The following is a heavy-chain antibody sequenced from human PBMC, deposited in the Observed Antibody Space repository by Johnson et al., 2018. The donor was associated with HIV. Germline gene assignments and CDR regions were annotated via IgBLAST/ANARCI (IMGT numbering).Heavy chain of an antibody. V-gene: IGHV3-7*05. D-gene: IGHD2-8*01. Sequence: EKLVESGGGLVQPGGSLRLSCAASGFTFSTYWMSWVRQAPGKGLEWVAKIRQDGSEKYYVDSVKGRFTISRDNAKNSLYLQMNSRRAEDTAVYYCASADYNGGSPGAFDIWGQGTTVTVSS. CDR2: IRQDGSEK. CDR1: GFTFSTYW. J-gene: IGHJ3*02. CDR3: ASADYNGGSPGAFDI.